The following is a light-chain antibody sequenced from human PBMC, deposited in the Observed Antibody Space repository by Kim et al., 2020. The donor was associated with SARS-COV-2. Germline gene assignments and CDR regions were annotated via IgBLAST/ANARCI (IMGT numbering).Light chain of an antibody. CDR3: SSYTPIYSYV. CDR1: RCGIGGLGF. CDR2: GIA. V-gene: IGLV2-14*04. Sequence: GQSLTSSCTGTRCGIGGLGFDSSYQQRPGKAYKLLIYGIARRPSAFPDRFSGCKYGNTASLTIYGLQAEDEADYSCSSYTPIYSYVFGTGTKVTVL. J-gene: IGLJ1*01.